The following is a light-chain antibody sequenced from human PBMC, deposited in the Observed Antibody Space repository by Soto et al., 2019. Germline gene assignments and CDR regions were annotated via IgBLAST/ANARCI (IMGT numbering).Light chain of an antibody. V-gene: IGKV1-5*03. CDR2: KAS. Sequence: DIQMTHSPSTLSASVVYIVTITFRASQSISGWLAWYQQKPGKAPKLLIYKASSLKSGVPSRFSGSGSGTEFTLTIRSLQPDDSATYYCQKYHSFPVKFGQGTKVDIK. CDR3: QKYHSFPVK. CDR1: QSISGW. J-gene: IGKJ1*01.